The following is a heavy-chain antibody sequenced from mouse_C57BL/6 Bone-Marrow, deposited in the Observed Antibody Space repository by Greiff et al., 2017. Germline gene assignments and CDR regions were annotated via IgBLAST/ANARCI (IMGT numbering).Heavy chain of an antibody. J-gene: IGHJ2*01. Sequence: VQLQQSGAELVRPWASVKLSCTASGFNIKDDYMHWVKQRPEQGLEWIGWIDPENGDTEYASKFQGKATITADTSSKTAYLQLSSLTSEDTAVYYCTTGGYYPDYWGQGTTLTVSS. CDR1: GFNIKDDY. V-gene: IGHV14-4*01. CDR3: TTGGYYPDY. D-gene: IGHD1-1*02. CDR2: IDPENGDT.